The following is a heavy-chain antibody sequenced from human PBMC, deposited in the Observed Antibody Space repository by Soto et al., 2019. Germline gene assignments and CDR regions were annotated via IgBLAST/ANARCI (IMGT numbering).Heavy chain of an antibody. V-gene: IGHV1-2*04. D-gene: IGHD1-26*01. Sequence: QVQLVQSGAEVKKPGASVKVSCKASGYTFTGYYMHWVRQAPGQGLEWMGWINPNSGGTNYAQKFQGWVTMTRDTSISTAYMELSRLRSDDTAVYYCARGVIRSGSYHRSYFDYWGQGPLVTVSS. CDR3: ARGVIRSGSYHRSYFDY. CDR2: INPNSGGT. J-gene: IGHJ4*02. CDR1: GYTFTGYY.